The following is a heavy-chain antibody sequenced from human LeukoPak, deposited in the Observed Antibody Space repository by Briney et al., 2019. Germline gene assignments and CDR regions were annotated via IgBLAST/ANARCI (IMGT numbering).Heavy chain of an antibody. CDR2: IHYSGST. V-gene: IGHV4-39*01. Sequence: SETLSLTCTVSGGSISSSSYGWGWIRQPPGKGLEWIGSIHYSGSTYYNPSPKSRVTISLDTSRNQLSLNLSSVTAADTAVYYCAKPYWAGTTTRGYSYYVDVWGKGTTVTVSS. CDR1: GGSISSSSYG. D-gene: IGHD1-1*01. CDR3: AKPYWAGTTTRGYSYYVDV. J-gene: IGHJ6*03.